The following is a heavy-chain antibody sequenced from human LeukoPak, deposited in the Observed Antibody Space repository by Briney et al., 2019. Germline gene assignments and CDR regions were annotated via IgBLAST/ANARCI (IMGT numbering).Heavy chain of an antibody. CDR1: GFTFSSYS. J-gene: IGHJ4*02. D-gene: IGHD3-10*01. Sequence: GSLRLSCAASGFTFSSYSMNWVRQAPGKGLEWVSSISSSSSYIYYADSVKGRFTISRDNAKNSLYLQMNSLRAEDTAVYYCARADEDYYYGSGSYSNFDYWGQGTLVTVSS. V-gene: IGHV3-21*01. CDR2: ISSSSSYI. CDR3: ARADEDYYYGSGSYSNFDY.